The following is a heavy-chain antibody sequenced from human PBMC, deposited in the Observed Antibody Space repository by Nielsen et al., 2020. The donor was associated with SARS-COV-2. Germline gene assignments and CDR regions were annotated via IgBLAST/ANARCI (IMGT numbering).Heavy chain of an antibody. CDR2: IYYTGII. Sequence: SETLSLTCTVSGGSISSYYWSWIRQPPGKGLEWIGNIYYTGIISYNPSLKSRVTISVDTSKNHFSLKLSSVTAADTAVYYCARAASKRYSSSWFFDYWGQGTLVTVSS. J-gene: IGHJ4*02. D-gene: IGHD6-13*01. CDR1: GGSISSYY. V-gene: IGHV4-59*13. CDR3: ARAASKRYSSSWFFDY.